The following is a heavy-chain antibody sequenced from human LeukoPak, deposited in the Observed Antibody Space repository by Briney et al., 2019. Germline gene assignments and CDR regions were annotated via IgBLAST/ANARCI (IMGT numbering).Heavy chain of an antibody. CDR2: IYTSGST. Sequence: SGTLSLTYTVSGGSISSYYWSWIRQPAGKGLEWIGRIYTSGSTNYNPSLKSRVTMSVDTSKNQFSLKLSSVTAADTAVYYCARVGSWGSYRHFDYWGQGTLVTVSS. V-gene: IGHV4-4*07. CDR1: GGSISSYY. CDR3: ARVGSWGSYRHFDY. D-gene: IGHD3-16*02. J-gene: IGHJ4*02.